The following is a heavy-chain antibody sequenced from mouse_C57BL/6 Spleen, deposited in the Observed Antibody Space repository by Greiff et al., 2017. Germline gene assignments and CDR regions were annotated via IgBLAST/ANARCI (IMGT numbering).Heavy chain of an antibody. Sequence: QVQLQQSGPELVKPGASVKISCKASGYAFSSSWMNWVKQRPGKGLEWIGRIYPGDGDTNYNGKFKGKATLTADKSSSTAYMQLSSLTSEDSAVYFCARAIGDYDRDWYFDVWGTGTTVTVSS. CDR2: IYPGDGDT. D-gene: IGHD2-4*01. CDR1: GYAFSSSW. V-gene: IGHV1-82*01. J-gene: IGHJ1*03. CDR3: ARAIGDYDRDWYFDV.